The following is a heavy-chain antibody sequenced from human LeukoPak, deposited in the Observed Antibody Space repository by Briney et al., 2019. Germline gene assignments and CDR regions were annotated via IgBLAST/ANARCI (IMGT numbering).Heavy chain of an antibody. V-gene: IGHV3-9*01. Sequence: PGRSLRLSCAASGFTFDDYAIHWVRQAPGKGLEWVSGISWNSGSIDYADSVKGRFTISRDNAKNSLYMQMNSLRSEDTALYYCTKGRRLVRGVNDDDAFDFWGQGTMVTVSS. D-gene: IGHD3-10*01. J-gene: IGHJ3*01. CDR3: TKGRRLVRGVNDDDAFDF. CDR1: GFTFDDYA. CDR2: ISWNSGSI.